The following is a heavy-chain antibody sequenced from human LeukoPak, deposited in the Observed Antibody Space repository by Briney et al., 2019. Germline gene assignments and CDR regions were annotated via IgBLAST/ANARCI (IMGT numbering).Heavy chain of an antibody. D-gene: IGHD3-22*01. V-gene: IGHV4-31*03. CDR1: GGSISSGGYS. Sequence: SETLSLTCTVSGGSISSGGYSWSWIRQHPGKGLEWIGYIYYSGSTYYNPSLKSRVTISVDTSKNQFSLKLSSVTAADTAVYYCARGKYDTSGYYQQFDFWGQGTLVTVSS. CDR2: IYYSGST. J-gene: IGHJ4*02. CDR3: ARGKYDTSGYYQQFDF.